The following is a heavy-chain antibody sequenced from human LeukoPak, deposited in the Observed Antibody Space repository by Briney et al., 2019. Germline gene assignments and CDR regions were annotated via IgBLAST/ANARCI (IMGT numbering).Heavy chain of an antibody. CDR1: GFTFDNYR. J-gene: IGHJ4*02. D-gene: IGHD6-13*01. Sequence: GGSLRLSCAASGFTFDNYRMSWVRQAPGKGLEWVSTVNADGGNTYYADSVKGRFTISRDNSKSTLILQMDSLRVEDTALYYCTKRVRYGGTWDHFADWGQGTLVTVSS. CDR2: VNADGGNT. CDR3: TKRVRYGGTWDHFAD. V-gene: IGHV3-23*01.